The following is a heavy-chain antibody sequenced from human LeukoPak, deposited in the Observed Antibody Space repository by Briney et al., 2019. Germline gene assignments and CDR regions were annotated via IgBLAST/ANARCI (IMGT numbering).Heavy chain of an antibody. V-gene: IGHV3-21*01. CDR3: ARVWLYDFWSGYPLGY. J-gene: IGHJ4*02. CDR1: GFTFSSYS. CDR2: ISGDSRYI. D-gene: IGHD3-3*01. Sequence: GGSLRLSCAASGFTFSSYSMNWVRQAPGKGLEWVSAISGDSRYIYYADSVRGRFTISRDNAENSLYLQMNSLRAEDTAVYYCARVWLYDFWSGYPLGYWGQGTLVTVSS.